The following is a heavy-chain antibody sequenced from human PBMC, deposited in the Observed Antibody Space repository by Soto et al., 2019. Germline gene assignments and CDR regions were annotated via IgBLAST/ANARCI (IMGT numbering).Heavy chain of an antibody. J-gene: IGHJ6*02. CDR1: GYSFTSYW. V-gene: IGHV5-51*01. Sequence: GESLKISCKGSGYSFTSYWIGWVRQMPGKGLEWMGIIYPGDSDTRYSPSFQGQVTISADKSISTAYLQWSSLKASDTAMYYCAMKATVTTYYYGMDVWGQGTTVTGSS. D-gene: IGHD4-17*01. CDR2: IYPGDSDT. CDR3: AMKATVTTYYYGMDV.